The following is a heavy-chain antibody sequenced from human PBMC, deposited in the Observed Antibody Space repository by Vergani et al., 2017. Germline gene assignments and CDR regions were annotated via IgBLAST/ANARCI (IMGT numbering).Heavy chain of an antibody. CDR2: IIPIFGTA. D-gene: IGHD2-15*01. Sequence: QVQLVQSGAEVKKPGSSVKVSCKASGGTFSSYAISWVRQAPGQGLEWMGGIIPIFGTANYAQKFQGRVTITADESTRTAYMELSSLRSEDTAVYYCARVGGVVVVAATHGWFDPWGQGTLVTVSS. J-gene: IGHJ5*02. V-gene: IGHV1-69*01. CDR1: GGTFSSYA. CDR3: ARVGGVVVVAATHGWFDP.